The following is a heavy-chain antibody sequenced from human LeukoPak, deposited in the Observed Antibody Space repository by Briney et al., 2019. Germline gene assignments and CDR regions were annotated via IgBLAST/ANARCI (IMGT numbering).Heavy chain of an antibody. D-gene: IGHD2-2*01. CDR3: ARDPRWLTPDCTSTSCYENYFDP. Sequence: SETLSLTCGVSGYSISSGYQWAWIRQSPGKGLEWIGSIYHSGSAHYNPSLKSRVTIAVQTSKNQFSLNMYSVTAADTAVYYCARDPRWLTPDCTSTSCYENYFDPWGQGTLVTVSS. CDR1: GYSISSGYQ. CDR2: IYHSGSA. V-gene: IGHV4-38-2*02. J-gene: IGHJ5*02.